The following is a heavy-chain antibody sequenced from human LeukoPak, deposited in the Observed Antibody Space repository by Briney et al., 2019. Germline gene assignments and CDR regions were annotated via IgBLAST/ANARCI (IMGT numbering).Heavy chain of an antibody. V-gene: IGHV4-39*07. CDR1: GGSISSYY. Sequence: SETLSLTCTVSGGSISSYYWGWIRQPPGKGLEWIGSIYYSGSTYYNPSLKSRVTISVDTSKNQFSLKLSSVTAADTAVYYCARDPLGYCSSTSCPGGNYWGQGTLVTVSS. CDR2: IYYSGST. J-gene: IGHJ4*02. D-gene: IGHD2-2*01. CDR3: ARDPLGYCSSTSCPGGNY.